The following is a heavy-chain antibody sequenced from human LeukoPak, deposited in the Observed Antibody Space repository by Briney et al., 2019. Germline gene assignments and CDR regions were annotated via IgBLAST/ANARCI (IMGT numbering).Heavy chain of an antibody. CDR1: GGSFSGYY. CDR3: ARRPLGYCSTTSCYFGYSFEY. J-gene: IGHJ4*02. CDR2: INHSGST. D-gene: IGHD2-2*01. Sequence: SETLSLTCAVYGGSFSGYYWSWIRQPPEKGLEWIGEINHSGSTNYNPSLKSRVTISVDTSKNQFSLKLSSVTAADTAVYYCARRPLGYCSTTSCYFGYSFEYWGQGTLVTVSS. V-gene: IGHV4-34*01.